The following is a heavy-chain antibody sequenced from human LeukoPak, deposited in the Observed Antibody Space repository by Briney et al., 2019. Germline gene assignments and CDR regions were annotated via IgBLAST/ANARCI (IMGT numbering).Heavy chain of an antibody. CDR3: ATPSYSSSWGTIDV. D-gene: IGHD6-13*01. Sequence: TSETLSLTCTVSGVSISSGSYYWTWIGQPAGKGLEWIGRIYSSGGTNYNPSLKTRVTISVDTSKKHFSLELSSVTAADTAVYYCATPSYSSSWGTIDVWGQGTMVTVSS. V-gene: IGHV4-61*02. CDR2: IYSSGGT. CDR1: GVSISSGSYY. J-gene: IGHJ3*01.